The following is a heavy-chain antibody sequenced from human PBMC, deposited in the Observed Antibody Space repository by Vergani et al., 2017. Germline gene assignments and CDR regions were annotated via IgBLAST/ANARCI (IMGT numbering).Heavy chain of an antibody. CDR1: GFTLSNYD. J-gene: IGHJ4*02. Sequence: QVQLVESGGGLVQRGGSLRLSCATSGFTLSNYDTQWIRQGPGKGLEFVAFIQFDGSNQYYAYSVKGRFTHSRDFSKNTLYLQMNRLRADDAETYYCAKHFRGWGIDYWGQGTQVIVSS. CDR3: AKHFRGWGIDY. V-gene: IGHV3-30*02. D-gene: IGHD3-16*01. CDR2: IQFDGSNQ.